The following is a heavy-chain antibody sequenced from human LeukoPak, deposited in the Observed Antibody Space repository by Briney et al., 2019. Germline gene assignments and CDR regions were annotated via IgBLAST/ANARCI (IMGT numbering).Heavy chain of an antibody. CDR1: GFTFSTYA. CDR2: ISGSGDSK. D-gene: IGHD3-22*01. J-gene: IGHJ4*02. Sequence: GGSLRLSCAASGFTFSTYAVNWVRQAPGKGLEWVSTISGSGDSKYYADSVKGRFTVSRDNSKDTLCLQMSSVRVDDTAVYYCGRGRGCLYDCRGFYWGYYFELWGQGILVTVST. CDR3: GRGRGCLYDCRGFYWGYYFEL. V-gene: IGHV3-23*01.